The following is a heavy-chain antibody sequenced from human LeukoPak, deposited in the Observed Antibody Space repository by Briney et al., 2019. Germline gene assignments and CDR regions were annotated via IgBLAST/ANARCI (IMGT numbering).Heavy chain of an antibody. Sequence: SSGTLSLTCTVSGGSISSDSYYWAWIRQPPGKGLEWIASIYYSGSTYYNLSLKSRVTISVDTSRNQFSLKLSSVTAADTAVYYCASLAVAGLSEGYWGQGTLVIVSS. J-gene: IGHJ4*02. CDR2: IYYSGST. CDR1: GGSISSDSYY. D-gene: IGHD6-19*01. V-gene: IGHV4-39*01. CDR3: ASLAVAGLSEGY.